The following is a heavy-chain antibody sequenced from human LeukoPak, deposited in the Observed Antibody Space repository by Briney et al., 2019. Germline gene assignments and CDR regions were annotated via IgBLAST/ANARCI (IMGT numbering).Heavy chain of an antibody. V-gene: IGHV4-59*01. D-gene: IGHD6-13*01. CDR1: GGSLRRYY. J-gene: IGHJ4*02. CDR3: ARDRGAAAGSPYFYFDY. CDR2: SYYSGST. Sequence: PSQTLSLTCTLSGGSLRRYYWSWIRQPPGKGLEWIGYSYYSGSTVYNPSLKSRVTILVDTSKNQFSLKLNSVTAADTAVYDCARDRGAAAGSPYFYFDYWGQGTLVTAS.